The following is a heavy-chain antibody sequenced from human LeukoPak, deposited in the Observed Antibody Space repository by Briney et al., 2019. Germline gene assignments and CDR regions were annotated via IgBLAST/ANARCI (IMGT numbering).Heavy chain of an antibody. V-gene: IGHV3-49*03. J-gene: IGHJ6*03. D-gene: IGHD3-9*01. Sequence: TGGSLRLSCTTSGFTFADYAMSWFRQAPGKGLEWVGFIRSKSNGGTTHYAASVEGRFTISRDDSKNTLYLQMNSLKTEDTAVYYCTTAGDTIFSYYMDVWGKGTTVTVSS. CDR2: IRSKSNGGTT. CDR1: GFTFADYA. CDR3: TTAGDTIFSYYMDV.